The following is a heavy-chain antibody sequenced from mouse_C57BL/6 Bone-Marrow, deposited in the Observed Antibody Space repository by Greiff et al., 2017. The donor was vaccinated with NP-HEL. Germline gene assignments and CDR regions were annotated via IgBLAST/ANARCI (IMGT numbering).Heavy chain of an antibody. CDR3: ARDYGSSYEWYFDV. Sequence: QVHVKQSGAELARPGASVKLSCKASGYTFTSYGISWVKQRTGQGLEWIGEIYPRSGNTYYNEKFKGKATLTADKSSSTAYMELRSLTSEDSAVYFCARDYGSSYEWYFDVWGTGTTVTVSS. J-gene: IGHJ1*03. D-gene: IGHD1-1*01. CDR2: IYPRSGNT. CDR1: GYTFTSYG. V-gene: IGHV1-81*01.